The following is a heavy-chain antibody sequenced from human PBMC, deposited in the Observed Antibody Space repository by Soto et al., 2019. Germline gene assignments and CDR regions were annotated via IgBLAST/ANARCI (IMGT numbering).Heavy chain of an antibody. J-gene: IGHJ6*02. Sequence: GGSLKISCKGSGYSFTSYWIGWVRQMPGKGLEWMGIIYPGDSDTRYSPSFQGQVTISADKSISTAYLQWSSLKASDTAMYYCARGYYYGSGSYVRYGMDVWGQGTTVTVSS. CDR2: IYPGDSDT. CDR1: GYSFTSYW. V-gene: IGHV5-51*01. D-gene: IGHD3-10*01. CDR3: ARGYYYGSGSYVRYGMDV.